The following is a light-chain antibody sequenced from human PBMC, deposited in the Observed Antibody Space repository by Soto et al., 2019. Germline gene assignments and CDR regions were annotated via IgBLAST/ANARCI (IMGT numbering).Light chain of an antibody. Sequence: ASVGDKVTITCRASQSIRSYLNWVQQKPGKAPKLLIYDASSLQGGVPSRFSGSRSGTDFTLTISSLQPEDFATYFCQQGKSFPLTFGGGTKVDIK. CDR1: QSIRSY. CDR3: QQGKSFPLT. V-gene: IGKV1-12*01. CDR2: DAS. J-gene: IGKJ4*01.